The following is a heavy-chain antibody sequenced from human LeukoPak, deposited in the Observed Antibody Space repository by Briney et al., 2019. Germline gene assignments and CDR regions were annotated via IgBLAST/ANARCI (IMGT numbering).Heavy chain of an antibody. CDR2: ISPIFGIA. CDR1: GGTFRSSA. CDR3: AKTGVEYASSSGVLDP. Sequence: SVKVSCKASGGTFRSSAITWVRQAPGQRFEWLGQISPIFGIADYAQKFQGRLTITTAESTSTAYLELSGLRSEDTALYYCAKTGVEYASSSGVLDPWGQGTLVTVSS. V-gene: IGHV1-69*05. J-gene: IGHJ5*02. D-gene: IGHD6-6*01.